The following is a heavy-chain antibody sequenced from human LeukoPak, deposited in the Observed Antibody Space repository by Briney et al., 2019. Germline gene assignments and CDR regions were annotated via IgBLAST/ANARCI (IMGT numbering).Heavy chain of an antibody. CDR3: ARDNSVGDIAWWFDP. CDR1: GGTFSSYA. Sequence: SVKVSCKASGGTFSSYAISWVRQAPGQGLEWMGGIIPIFGPAYHAQKFQGRVTITADEATSTPDMELSSLRFEDTAIYYCARDNSVGDIAWWFDPWGQGTLVTVSS. J-gene: IGHJ5*02. CDR2: IIPIFGPA. V-gene: IGHV1-69*13. D-gene: IGHD3-10*01.